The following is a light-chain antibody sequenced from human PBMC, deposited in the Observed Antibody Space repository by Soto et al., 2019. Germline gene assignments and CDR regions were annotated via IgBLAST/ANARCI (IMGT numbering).Light chain of an antibody. CDR3: MRALQTPLT. CDR2: LGS. J-gene: IGKJ4*01. CDR1: QSLLHSNGYNY. Sequence: DIVMTQSPLSLPVTPGEPASISCRSSQSLLHSNGYNYLDWYLQKPGQSPQVLIYLGSNRASGVPDRFSGSGSGTDFTLKISRVEAEDVGVYYCMRALQTPLTFGRRDQGGDQT. V-gene: IGKV2-28*01.